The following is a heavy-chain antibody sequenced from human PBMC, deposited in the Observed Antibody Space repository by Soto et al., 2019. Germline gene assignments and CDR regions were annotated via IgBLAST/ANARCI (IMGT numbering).Heavy chain of an antibody. CDR2: INHSGST. D-gene: IGHD3-9*01. CDR1: GGSFSGYY. J-gene: IGHJ6*03. CDR3: ARGPERGSEYYDILTGYYYYMDV. V-gene: IGHV4-34*01. Sequence: ETLSLTCAVYGGSFSGYYWSWIRQPPGKGLEWIGEINHSGSTNYNPSLKSRVTISVDTSKNQFSLKLSSVTAADTAVYYCARGPERGSEYYDILTGYYYYMDVWGKGTTVTVSS.